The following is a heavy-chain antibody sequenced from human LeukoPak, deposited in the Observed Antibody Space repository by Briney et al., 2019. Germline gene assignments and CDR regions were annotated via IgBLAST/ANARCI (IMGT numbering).Heavy chain of an antibody. CDR3: IVVVTAIPH. Sequence: GASVKVSCKASGYTFTSYGINWVRQAPGQGLEWMGWISVYNGNTNYAQKLQGRVTMTTDTSTSTAYMELRSLTSDDTAVYYAIVVVTAIPHRGQGTPVTVSS. CDR1: GYTFTSYG. V-gene: IGHV1-18*01. D-gene: IGHD2-21*02. J-gene: IGHJ4*02. CDR2: ISVYNGNT.